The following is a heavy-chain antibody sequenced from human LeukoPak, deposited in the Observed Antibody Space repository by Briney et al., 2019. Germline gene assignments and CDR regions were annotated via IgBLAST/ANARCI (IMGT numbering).Heavy chain of an antibody. CDR1: GGSISGYY. CDR2: IYYSGST. Sequence: SETLSLTCTVSGGSISGYYWSWIRQPPGKGLGWLGYIYYSGSTNYNPSLKSRVTISVDTSKNQFSLKLSSVTAADTAVYYCARGCSAGTPHNWFDPWGQGTLVTVSS. D-gene: IGHD6-13*01. CDR3: ARGCSAGTPHNWFDP. J-gene: IGHJ5*02. V-gene: IGHV4-59*01.